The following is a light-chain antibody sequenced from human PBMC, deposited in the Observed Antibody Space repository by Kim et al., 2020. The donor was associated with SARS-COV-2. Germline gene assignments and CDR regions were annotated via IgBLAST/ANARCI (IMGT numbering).Light chain of an antibody. CDR3: QSYDSATWV. Sequence: LTQPHSVAESPGKTVTISCTRSSGSIASNYVQWYQQRPGSSPTTVIHEDNERPSGVPDRFSGSIDSSSNSASLTIPGLKTEDEADYYCQSYDSATWV. CDR2: EDN. J-gene: IGLJ3*02. CDR1: SGSIASNY. V-gene: IGLV6-57*01.